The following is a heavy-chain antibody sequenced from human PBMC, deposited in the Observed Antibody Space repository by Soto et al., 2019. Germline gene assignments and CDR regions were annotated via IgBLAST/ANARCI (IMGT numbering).Heavy chain of an antibody. D-gene: IGHD2-15*01. J-gene: IGHJ4*02. Sequence: ASVEVSCKASGYTFTSYDINWVRQATGQGLEWMGWMNPNSGNTGYAQKFQGRVTMTRNTSISTAYMELSSLRSEDTAVYYCARDLGYCSSSGGSCYPDYWGQGTLVTVSS. CDR3: ARDLGYCSSSGGSCYPDY. V-gene: IGHV1-8*01. CDR2: MNPNSGNT. CDR1: GYTFTSYD.